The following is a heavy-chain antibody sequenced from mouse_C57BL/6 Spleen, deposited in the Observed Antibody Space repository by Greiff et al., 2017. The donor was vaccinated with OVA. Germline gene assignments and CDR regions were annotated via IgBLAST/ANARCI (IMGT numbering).Heavy chain of an antibody. D-gene: IGHD3-2*02. Sequence: VQLQQPGAELVKPGASVKVSCKASGYTFTSYWMHWVKQRPGQGLEWIGRIHPSDSDTNYNQKFKVKATLTVDKASSTAYMQLSSQTSEDSAVYYCDRGSSGYGWFADWGQGTLVTVSA. J-gene: IGHJ3*01. CDR2: IHPSDSDT. CDR3: DRGSSGYGWFAD. V-gene: IGHV1-74*01. CDR1: GYTFTSYW.